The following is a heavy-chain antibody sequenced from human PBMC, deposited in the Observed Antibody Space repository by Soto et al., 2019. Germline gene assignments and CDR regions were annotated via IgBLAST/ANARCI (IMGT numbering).Heavy chain of an antibody. V-gene: IGHV4-59*13. CDR1: GGSFGTNY. J-gene: IGHJ5*02. Sequence: SETLSLTCTISGGSFGTNYWSWIRQAPGKGLEWIGYTYHTGSTKYNPSLKSRATISVNTSKNQFSLTLNSAAAADTAVYYCATDSAGRGPFDPWGQGILVTVSS. D-gene: IGHD3-10*01. CDR2: TYHTGST. CDR3: ATDSAGRGPFDP.